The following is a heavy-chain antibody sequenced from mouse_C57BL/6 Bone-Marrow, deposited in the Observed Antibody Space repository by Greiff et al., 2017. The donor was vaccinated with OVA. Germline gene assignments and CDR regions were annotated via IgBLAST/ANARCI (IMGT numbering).Heavy chain of an antibody. CDR3: ARDGSSYGWYFDV. Sequence: QVQLQQSGAELVRPGTSVKMSCKASGYTFTNYWIGWAKQRPGHGLELIGDIYPGGGYTNYNEKFKGKATLTADKSSSTAYMQFSSLTSEDSAIYYCARDGSSYGWYFDVWGTGTTVTVSS. D-gene: IGHD1-1*01. CDR1: GYTFTNYW. CDR2: IYPGGGYT. V-gene: IGHV1-63*01. J-gene: IGHJ1*03.